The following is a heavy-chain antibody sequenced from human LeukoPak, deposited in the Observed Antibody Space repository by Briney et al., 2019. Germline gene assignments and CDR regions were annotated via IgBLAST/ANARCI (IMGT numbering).Heavy chain of an antibody. V-gene: IGHV3-21*01. CDR3: ARVQSYDSSGYYLYDAFDI. D-gene: IGHD3-22*01. CDR2: ISSSSSYI. J-gene: IGHJ3*02. Sequence: GGSLRLSCAASGFTFSSYSMNWVRQAPGKGLEWVSSISSSSSYIYYADSVKGRFTISRDNAKNSLYLQMNSLRAEDTAVYYCARVQSYDSSGYYLYDAFDIWGQGTMVTVSS. CDR1: GFTFSSYS.